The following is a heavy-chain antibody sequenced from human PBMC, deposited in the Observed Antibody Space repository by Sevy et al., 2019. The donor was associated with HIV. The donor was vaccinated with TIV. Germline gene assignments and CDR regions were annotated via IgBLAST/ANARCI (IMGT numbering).Heavy chain of an antibody. J-gene: IGHJ4*02. V-gene: IGHV3-15*01. Sequence: GGSLRLSCAASGFTFSNAWMSWVRQAPGKGLEWVGRIKSKTDGGTTDYAEPVKGRFTISRDDSKNTLYLQMNSLKTEDTAVYYCTTDLPYYDFWSGYYHFDYWGQGTLVTVSS. CDR1: GFTFSNAW. CDR3: TTDLPYYDFWSGYYHFDY. CDR2: IKSKTDGGTT. D-gene: IGHD3-3*01.